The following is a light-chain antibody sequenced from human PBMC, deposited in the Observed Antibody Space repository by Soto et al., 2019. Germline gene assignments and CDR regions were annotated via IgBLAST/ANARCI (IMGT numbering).Light chain of an antibody. J-gene: IGLJ3*02. Sequence: QSALTQPASVSASPGQSITISCTGTSSDVGGYKFVSWYQHHPGKAPKLMIYEVNNRPSGVSNRFSGSKSGNTASLTISGLQPEDEADYYCQSYDSTLNGWIFGGGTKLTVL. CDR2: EVN. CDR1: SSDVGGYKF. CDR3: QSYDSTLNGWI. V-gene: IGLV2-14*01.